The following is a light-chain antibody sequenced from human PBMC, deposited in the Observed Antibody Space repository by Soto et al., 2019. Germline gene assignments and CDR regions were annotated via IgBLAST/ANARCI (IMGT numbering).Light chain of an antibody. Sequence: DIQMTQSPSSLSASVGDRFTITCRASQGVSTYLLWYQQRQGRAPKLLNYAASNLLSGVPSRFSGSVSGANFTPTISSLQPEDFATYYCQQSYKTSHTFGQGTKVET. CDR1: QGVSTY. CDR2: AAS. CDR3: QQSYKTSHT. V-gene: IGKV1-39*01. J-gene: IGKJ2*01.